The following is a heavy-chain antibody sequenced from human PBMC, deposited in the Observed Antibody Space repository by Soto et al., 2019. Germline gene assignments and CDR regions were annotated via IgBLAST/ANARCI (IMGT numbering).Heavy chain of an antibody. J-gene: IGHJ4*02. V-gene: IGHV3-74*01. CDR2: MNSDGSTT. CDR1: GFTFGNNW. CDR3: TTDTGSGYSAAPAD. Sequence: EVQLVESGGGLVQPGGSLRLSCAASGFTFGNNWMHWVRQAPGKGLEWVSRMNSDGSTTNYADSVKGRFTVSRDNAKNTLYLQMNSLKTEDTAVYYCTTDTGSGYSAAPADWGQGTLVTVSS. D-gene: IGHD3-22*01.